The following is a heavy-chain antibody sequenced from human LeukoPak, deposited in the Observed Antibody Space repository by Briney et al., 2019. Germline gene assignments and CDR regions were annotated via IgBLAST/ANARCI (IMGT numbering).Heavy chain of an antibody. CDR1: GFTVSSNY. V-gene: IGHV3-53*01. J-gene: IGHJ6*03. CDR2: IYSGGST. D-gene: IGHD5-18*01. CDR3: ARDSFDTAMVRSLTYYYYYMDV. Sequence: GGSLRLSCAASGFTVSSNYMSWVRQAPGKGLEWVSVIYSGGSTYYADSVKGRFTISGDNSKNTLYLQMNSLRAEDTAVYYCARDSFDTAMVRSLTYYYYYMDVWGKGTTVTVSS.